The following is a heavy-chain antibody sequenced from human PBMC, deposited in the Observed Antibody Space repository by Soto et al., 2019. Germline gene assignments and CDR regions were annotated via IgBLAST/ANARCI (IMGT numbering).Heavy chain of an antibody. V-gene: IGHV4-30-2*01. D-gene: IGHD2-21*02. CDR1: GAPITSGAYS. CDR3: ARDMSGCSSSDCYLSGWFDP. CDR2: IYQSGST. J-gene: IGHJ5*02. Sequence: SETLSLTSPVSGAPITSGAYSWSWIRQPPGKGLEWIGFIYQSGSTHYNPSLKSRVTISVDRSKNHFSLQLTSLTAADTAVYYCARDMSGCSSSDCYLSGWFDPWGPGTLVTVSS.